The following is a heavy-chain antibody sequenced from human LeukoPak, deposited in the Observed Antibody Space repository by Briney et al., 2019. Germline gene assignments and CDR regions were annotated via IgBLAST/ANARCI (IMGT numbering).Heavy chain of an antibody. V-gene: IGHV3-23*01. J-gene: IGHJ4*02. CDR1: GFTFSTYA. D-gene: IGHD3-10*01. CDR3: ARGGLHRLWFGEF. CDR2: VSESGGST. Sequence: PGGSLRLSCVASGFTFSTYAMGWVRQVPGKGLEWVSSVSESGGSTYYADSVKGRFTISRDNSKDTLSLQMNSLRADDTAVYYCARGGLHRLWFGEFWGQGTLVTVSS.